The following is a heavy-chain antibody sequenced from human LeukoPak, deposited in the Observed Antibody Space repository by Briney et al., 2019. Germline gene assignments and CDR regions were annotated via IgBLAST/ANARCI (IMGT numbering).Heavy chain of an antibody. CDR1: GGSISSYY. D-gene: IGHD2-15*01. CDR2: IYYSGST. V-gene: IGHV4-59*08. J-gene: IGHJ5*02. Sequence: SETLSLTCTVSGGSISSYYWSWIRQPPGKGLEWIGYIYYSGSTNYNPSLKSRVTISVDTSKNQFSLKLSSVTAADTAVYYCVRRQRGSGGTNWFEPWGQGTLVTVYS. CDR3: VRRQRGSGGTNWFEP.